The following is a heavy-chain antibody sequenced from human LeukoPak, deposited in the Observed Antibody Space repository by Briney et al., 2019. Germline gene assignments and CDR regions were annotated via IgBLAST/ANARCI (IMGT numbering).Heavy chain of an antibody. D-gene: IGHD1-26*01. CDR1: GGSISSSSYC. CDR2: IYYSGST. J-gene: IGHJ6*02. CDR3: ARQRGDSGSYHPYYYYYYGMDV. V-gene: IGHV4-39*01. Sequence: SETLSLTCTVSGGSISSSSYCWGWIRQPPGKGLEWIGSIYYSGSTYYNPSLKSRVTISVDTSKNQFSLKLSSVTAADTAVYYCARQRGDSGSYHPYYYYYYGMDVWGQGTTVTVSS.